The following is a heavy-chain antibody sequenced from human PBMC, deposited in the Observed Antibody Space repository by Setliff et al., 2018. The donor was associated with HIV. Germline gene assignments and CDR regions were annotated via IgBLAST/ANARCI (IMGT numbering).Heavy chain of an antibody. CDR1: GDKYSNYW. D-gene: IGHD6-13*01. V-gene: IGHV5-51*01. J-gene: IGHJ4*02. Sequence: GESLKISCKDSGDKYSNYWLGWVRQMPGEGLEWIGVIYPSDSDTRYSPSFKGQVTISADKSINTAYLQRSGLRASDTAMYYCAKDYLSSSTWYGGLGYWGLGTLVTVSS. CDR3: AKDYLSSSTWYGGLGY. CDR2: IYPSDSDT.